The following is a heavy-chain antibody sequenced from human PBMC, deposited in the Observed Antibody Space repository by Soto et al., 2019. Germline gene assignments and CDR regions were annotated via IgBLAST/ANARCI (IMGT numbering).Heavy chain of an antibody. J-gene: IGHJ4*02. CDR1: GFTFSTYY. V-gene: IGHV3-7*03. Sequence: GGSLRLSCAASGFTFSTYYMTWVRQAPGKGLEWVASIKNDGSEQYYVDSVKGRFTISRDNAKDSVYLQMNSLRAGDTALYYCSRENWFQDYWGQGTLVPVSS. CDR2: IKNDGSEQ. CDR3: SRENWFQDY. D-gene: IGHD3-10*01.